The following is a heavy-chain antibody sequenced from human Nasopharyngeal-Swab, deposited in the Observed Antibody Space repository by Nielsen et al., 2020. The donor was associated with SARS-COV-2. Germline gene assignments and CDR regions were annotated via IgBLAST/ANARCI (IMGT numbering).Heavy chain of an antibody. CDR1: GFTFSDYY. Sequence: GGSLRLSCAASGFTFSDYYMSWIRQAPGKGLEWVSYISSSGSTIYYADSVKGRFTISRDNAKNSLYLQMNSLRAEDTAVYYCARTYYYDSSGYYYVWFDPWGQGTLVTVCS. V-gene: IGHV3-11*01. CDR2: ISSSGSTI. CDR3: ARTYYYDSSGYYYVWFDP. J-gene: IGHJ5*02. D-gene: IGHD3-22*01.